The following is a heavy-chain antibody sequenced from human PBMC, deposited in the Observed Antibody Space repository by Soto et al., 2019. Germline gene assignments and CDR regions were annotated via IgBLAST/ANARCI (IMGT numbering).Heavy chain of an antibody. D-gene: IGHD6-6*01. Sequence: QVQLVESGGGVVQPGRSLRLSCAASGFTFSSYGMHWVRQASGKGLEWVAVISYSGSNKYYADSVKGRFTISRDNSKNTLYLQMNSLRAEDTAVYYCAKASPDYYYFGMDVWGQGTTVTVSS. CDR1: GFTFSSYG. CDR3: AKASPDYYYFGMDV. J-gene: IGHJ6*02. V-gene: IGHV3-30*18. CDR2: ISYSGSNK.